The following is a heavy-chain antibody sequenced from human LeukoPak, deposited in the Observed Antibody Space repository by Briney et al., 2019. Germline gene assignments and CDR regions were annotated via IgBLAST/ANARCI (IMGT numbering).Heavy chain of an antibody. CDR3: TAPLIAAPG. CDR1: GFTFSNAW. Sequence: GGSLRLSCAASGFTFSNAWMSWVRQAPGKGLEWVGRTKSKTDGGTTDYAAPVKGRFTISRDDSKNTLYLQMNSLKTEDTAVYYCTAPLIAAPGWGQGTLVTVSS. D-gene: IGHD6-13*01. J-gene: IGHJ4*02. V-gene: IGHV3-15*01. CDR2: TKSKTDGGTT.